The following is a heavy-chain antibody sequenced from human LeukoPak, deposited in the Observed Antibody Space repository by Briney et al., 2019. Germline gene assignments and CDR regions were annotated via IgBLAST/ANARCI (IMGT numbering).Heavy chain of an antibody. Sequence: GGSLRLSCAASGSTFTSYWMTWVRQAPGKGPEWVATIKRDGSAIYYLDSVRGRFTISRDNAKNSLFLQMSSLSAEDTAMYYCARNPRDSEYAIFDFWGQGTLVTVSS. CDR2: IKRDGSAI. CDR3: ARNPRDSEYAIFDF. J-gene: IGHJ4*02. D-gene: IGHD2/OR15-2a*01. V-gene: IGHV3-7*01. CDR1: GSTFTSYW.